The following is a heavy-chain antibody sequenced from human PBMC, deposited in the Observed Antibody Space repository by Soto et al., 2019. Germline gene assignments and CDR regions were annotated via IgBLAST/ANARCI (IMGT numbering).Heavy chain of an antibody. V-gene: IGHV3-74*01. CDR1: GFTFSSYW. CDR3: ARGSSSSSWPEYFQH. CDR2: INSDGSST. J-gene: IGHJ1*01. Sequence: TGGSLRLSCAASGFTFSSYWMHWVRQAPGKGLVWVSRINSDGSSTSYADSVKGRFTISRDNAKNTLYLQMNSLRAEDTAVYYCARGSSSSSWPEYFQHWGQGTLVTVSS. D-gene: IGHD6-13*01.